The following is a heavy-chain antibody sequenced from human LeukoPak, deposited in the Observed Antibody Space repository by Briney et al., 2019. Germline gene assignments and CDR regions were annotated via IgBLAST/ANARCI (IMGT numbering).Heavy chain of an antibody. J-gene: IGHJ3*02. D-gene: IGHD6-6*01. CDR2: INHSGST. V-gene: IGHV4-34*01. CDR3: ARDSEYSSSSGAFDI. CDR1: GGSFSGYY. Sequence: SETLSLTCAVYGGSFSGYYWSWIRQPPGKGLEWIGEINHSGSTNYNPSLKSRVTISVDTSKNQFSLKLSSVTAADTAVYYCARDSEYSSSSGAFDIWGQGTMVTVSS.